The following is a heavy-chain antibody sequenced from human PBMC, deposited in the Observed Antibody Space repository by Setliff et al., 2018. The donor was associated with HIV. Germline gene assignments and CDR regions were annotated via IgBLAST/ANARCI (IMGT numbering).Heavy chain of an antibody. J-gene: IGHJ6*02. CDR2: IIPMYGVT. Sequence: SVKVSCKASGGTFSSYVISWVRQAPGQGPEWMGGIIPMYGVTNYAQKFQGRVTITTDESTSTAYMELSSLRSEDTAVYYCARDLRGGYSYGYYYYGMDVWGQGTTVTVSS. D-gene: IGHD5-18*01. V-gene: IGHV1-69*05. CDR1: GGTFSSYV. CDR3: ARDLRGGYSYGYYYYGMDV.